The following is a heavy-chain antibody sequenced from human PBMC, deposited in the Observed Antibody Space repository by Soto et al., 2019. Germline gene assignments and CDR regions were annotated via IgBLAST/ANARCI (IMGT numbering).Heavy chain of an antibody. CDR3: AKDQTPGYSADWAVGYYFHF. V-gene: IGHV3-23*01. Sequence: EVHLLESGGALVQPGGSLRLSCAASGFTFISSAMNWVRQAPGKGLEWVSAISASGARTYYADSVMGRFSISRDTSKNTLYLQINTLRVEDTAVYYCAKDQTPGYSADWAVGYYFHFWGQGTLVTVSS. D-gene: IGHD5-12*01. CDR2: ISASGART. CDR1: GFTFISSA. J-gene: IGHJ4*02.